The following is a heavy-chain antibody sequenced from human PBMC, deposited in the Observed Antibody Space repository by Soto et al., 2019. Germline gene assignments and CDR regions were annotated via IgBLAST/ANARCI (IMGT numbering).Heavy chain of an antibody. D-gene: IGHD2-2*01. Sequence: GGSLRLSCAASGFTFSSYVMSWVRQAPGKGLEWVSAISGSSDSTYNADSVKGRFTISRDNSKNTLYLQMNSLRGDDTAVYYCAKGSGSSRPYYFAYWGQGTLVTVSS. CDR3: AKGSGSSRPYYFAY. CDR1: GFTFSSYV. V-gene: IGHV3-23*01. CDR2: ISGSSDST. J-gene: IGHJ4*02.